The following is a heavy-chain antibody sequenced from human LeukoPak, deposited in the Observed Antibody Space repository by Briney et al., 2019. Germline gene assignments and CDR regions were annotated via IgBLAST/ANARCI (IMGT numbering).Heavy chain of an antibody. CDR3: ARGGLYYYGSGGYTPFDP. Sequence: SETLSLTCAVSGGSISSGGYSWSWIRQPPGKGLEWIGYIYHSGSTYYNPSLKSRVTISVDRSKNQFSLKLSSVTAADTAVYYCARGGLYYYGSGGYTPFDPWGQGTLVTVSS. CDR2: IYHSGST. D-gene: IGHD3-10*01. V-gene: IGHV4-30-2*01. CDR1: GGSISSGGYS. J-gene: IGHJ5*02.